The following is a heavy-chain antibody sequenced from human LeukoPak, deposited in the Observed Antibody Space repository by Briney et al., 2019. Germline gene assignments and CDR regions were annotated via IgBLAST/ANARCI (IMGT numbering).Heavy chain of an antibody. J-gene: IGHJ3*02. CDR3: ARDLAAARHDAFDI. V-gene: IGHV4-59*01. CDR1: GGSISSYH. Sequence: SETLSLTCTVSGGSISSYHWSWIRQPPGKGLEWIGYIYYSGSTNYNPSLKSRVTISVDTSKNQFSLKLSSVTAADTAVYYCARDLAAARHDAFDIWGQGTMVTVSS. CDR2: IYYSGST. D-gene: IGHD6-13*01.